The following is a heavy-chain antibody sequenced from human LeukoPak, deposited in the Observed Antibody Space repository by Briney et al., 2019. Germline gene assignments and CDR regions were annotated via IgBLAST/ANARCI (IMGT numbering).Heavy chain of an antibody. D-gene: IGHD3-16*01. Sequence: PSETLSLTCTVSGGSISSHYWSCIRQPPGKGLEWIGFIYYSGSTDYNPSLKSRVTISVDTSRNQFSLKLSSVTAADTAVYYCARDMGGPDNYWGQGTLVTVSS. CDR1: GGSISSHY. CDR3: ARDMGGPDNY. V-gene: IGHV4-59*11. CDR2: IYYSGST. J-gene: IGHJ4*02.